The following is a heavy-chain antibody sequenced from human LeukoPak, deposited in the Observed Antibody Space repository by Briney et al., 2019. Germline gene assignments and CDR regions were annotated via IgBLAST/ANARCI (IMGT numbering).Heavy chain of an antibody. J-gene: IGHJ6*03. Sequence: ASVKVSCKASGYTFISYGINWVRQTPGQGFEWMGWISAFTGNTNYAQRLQSRVTMTTDTSTSTAYMELRSLRSDDTAVYYCARDSFGYSYGYPNYYMDVWGKGTTVTVSS. CDR1: GYTFISYG. D-gene: IGHD5-18*01. V-gene: IGHV1-18*01. CDR2: ISAFTGNT. CDR3: ARDSFGYSYGYPNYYMDV.